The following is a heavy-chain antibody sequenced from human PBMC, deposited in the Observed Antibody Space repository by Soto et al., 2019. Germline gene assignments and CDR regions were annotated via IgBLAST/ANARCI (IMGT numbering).Heavy chain of an antibody. D-gene: IGHD3-3*01. V-gene: IGHV1-8*01. CDR2: MNPNSGNT. CDR1: GYTFTSYD. J-gene: IGHJ3*02. Sequence: GASVTVSCKASGYTFTSYDINWVRQAPGQGLEWMGWMNPNSGNTGYAQKFQGRVTMTRNTSISTAYMELSSLRSEDTAVYYCARDPYYDFWSGSNDAFDIWGQGTMVTVSS. CDR3: ARDPYYDFWSGSNDAFDI.